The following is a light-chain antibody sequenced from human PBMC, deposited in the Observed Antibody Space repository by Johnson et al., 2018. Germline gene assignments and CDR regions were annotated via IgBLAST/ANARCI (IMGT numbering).Light chain of an antibody. V-gene: IGLV1-51*02. Sequence: QSVLTQPPSVSAAPGQKVTISCSGSSSNIGNNYVSWYQQLPGTAPKLLIYENNKRPSGIPYRFSGSKSGTSATLGITGLQTGDEADYYCGTWDSSLSAGNSFGTGTKVTVL. CDR1: SSNIGNNY. J-gene: IGLJ1*01. CDR3: GTWDSSLSAGNS. CDR2: ENN.